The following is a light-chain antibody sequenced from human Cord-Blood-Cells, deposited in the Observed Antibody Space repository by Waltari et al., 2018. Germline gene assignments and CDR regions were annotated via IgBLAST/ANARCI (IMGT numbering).Light chain of an antibody. V-gene: IGLV2-14*03. CDR3: SSYTSSSTLV. J-gene: IGLJ3*02. Sequence: QSALTQPASVSGPPGQSTTIPCTGTSSDVGGYNYVSWYQQHPGKAPKLMIYDVSNRPSGVSNRFSGSKSGNTASLTISGLQAEDEADYYCSSYTSSSTLVFGGGTKLTVL. CDR2: DVS. CDR1: SSDVGGYNY.